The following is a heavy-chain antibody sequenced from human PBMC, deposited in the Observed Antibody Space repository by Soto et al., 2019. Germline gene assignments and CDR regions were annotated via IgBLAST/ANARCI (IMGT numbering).Heavy chain of an antibody. CDR2: MNPNSGNT. J-gene: IGHJ3*02. V-gene: IGHV1-8*01. CDR3: ARRYNWNDPSGAFDI. CDR1: GYTFTSYD. D-gene: IGHD1-1*01. Sequence: ASVKVSCKASGYTFTSYDINWVRQATGQGLEWMGWMNPNSGNTGYAQKLQGRVTMTTDTSTSTAYMELRSLRSDDTAVYYCARRYNWNDPSGAFDIWGQGTMVTVSS.